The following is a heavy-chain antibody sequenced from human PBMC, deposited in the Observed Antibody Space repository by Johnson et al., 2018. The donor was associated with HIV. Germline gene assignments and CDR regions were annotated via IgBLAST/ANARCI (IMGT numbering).Heavy chain of an antibody. J-gene: IGHJ3*02. V-gene: IGHV3-33*06. CDR1: GFTFSTYG. CDR2: MWYDGSNR. CDR3: AKDQWSSSWTNDAFDI. D-gene: IGHD6-13*01. Sequence: QEKLVESGGGVVQPGRSLRLSCAASGFTFSTYGMHWVRQAPGKGLEWVAVMWYDGSNRYDADSVKGRFTISRDNSKNTLYLQMNSLRAEDTAVYYCAKDQWSSSWTNDAFDIWGQGTMVTVSS.